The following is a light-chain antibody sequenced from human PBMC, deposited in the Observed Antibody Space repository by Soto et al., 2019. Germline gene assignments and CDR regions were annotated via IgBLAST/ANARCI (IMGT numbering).Light chain of an antibody. CDR2: DVS. J-gene: IGLJ2*01. Sequence: QSALTQPASVSGSPGQSITISCTGTSSDVGAYNHVSWYQQHPGKAPKLMIYDVSKRPSGVPDRFSGSKSGNTASLTISGLQAEDEADYYCCSYAGGYTHAVFGGGTKLTVL. CDR3: CSYAGGYTHAV. V-gene: IGLV2-11*01. CDR1: SSDVGAYNH.